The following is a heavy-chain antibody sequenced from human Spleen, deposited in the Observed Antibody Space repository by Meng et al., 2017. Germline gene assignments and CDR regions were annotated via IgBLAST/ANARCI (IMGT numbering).Heavy chain of an antibody. Sequence: GSLRLSCTVSGGSISSSSYYWGWIRQPPGKGLEWIGSIYYSGSTYYNPSLKSRVTISVDTSKNQFSLKLSSVTAADTAVYYCARAEPSGPNWNYHHFDPWGQGTLVTVSS. V-gene: IGHV4-39*07. CDR3: ARAEPSGPNWNYHHFDP. CDR1: GGSISSSSYY. CDR2: IYYSGST. D-gene: IGHD1-7*01. J-gene: IGHJ5*02.